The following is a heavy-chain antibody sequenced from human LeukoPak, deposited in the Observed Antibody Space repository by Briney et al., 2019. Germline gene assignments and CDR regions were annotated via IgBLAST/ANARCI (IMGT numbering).Heavy chain of an antibody. D-gene: IGHD6-13*01. V-gene: IGHV4-39*07. CDR3: ARMGSSWYYFDY. CDR2: IYYSGST. CDR1: GGSISSSSYY. J-gene: IGHJ4*02. Sequence: PSETLSLTCTVSGGSISSSSYYWGWIRQPPGKGLEWIGSIYYSGSTYYNPSLKSRVTISVDKSKNQFSLKLSSVTAADTAVYYCARMGSSWYYFDYWGQGTLVTVSS.